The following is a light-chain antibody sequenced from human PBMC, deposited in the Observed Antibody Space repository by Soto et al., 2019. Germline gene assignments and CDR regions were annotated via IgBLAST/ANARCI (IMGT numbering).Light chain of an antibody. V-gene: IGKV3-20*01. Sequence: EIVLTQSPGTLSLSPGERATLSRRASQSVGSSYLAWYQQKPGQAPRLLIYDASTRATGIPDRFSGSGSGTDFTLTISRLEPEDFAVYYCQQYGSSPRTFGQGTKVDIK. CDR2: DAS. J-gene: IGKJ1*01. CDR3: QQYGSSPRT. CDR1: QSVGSSY.